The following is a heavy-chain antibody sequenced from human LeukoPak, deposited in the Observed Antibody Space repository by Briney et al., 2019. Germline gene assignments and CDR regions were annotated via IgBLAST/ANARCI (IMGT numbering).Heavy chain of an antibody. CDR3: ARVGYCIGTTCYAPRY. D-gene: IGHD2-2*01. CDR2: IHYSGAT. V-gene: IGHV4-59*08. Sequence: SETLSLTCTVSGDSISGYFWSWIRQTPGKGLEWIGYIHYSGATNYNPSLKSRVTMSVDTSKDQFSLKLSSVNAADTAMYYCARVGYCIGTTCYAPRYWGQGTLVTVSS. CDR1: GDSISGYF. J-gene: IGHJ4*02.